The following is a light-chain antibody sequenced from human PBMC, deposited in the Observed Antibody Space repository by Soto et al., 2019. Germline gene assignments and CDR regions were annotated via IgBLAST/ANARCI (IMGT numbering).Light chain of an antibody. CDR3: QQRSNWPLT. V-gene: IGKV3D-20*02. CDR1: QSVGGTF. J-gene: IGKJ5*01. Sequence: EIVLTQSPGTLSLSPGEGATLSCRASQSVGGTFLAWYQQKGGQAPRLLIHGASNRATGIPDRFSGSGSGTDFTLTISRLEPEDFAVYYCQQRSNWPLTFGQGTRLEIK. CDR2: GAS.